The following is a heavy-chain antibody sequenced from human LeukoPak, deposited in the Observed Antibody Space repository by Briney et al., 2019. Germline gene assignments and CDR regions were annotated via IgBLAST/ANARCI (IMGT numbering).Heavy chain of an antibody. CDR3: ARSRQHQYDSSGHYEIINWYFDL. V-gene: IGHV3-21*01. Sequence: PGGSLRFSCAASGFTFSSYSMNWVRQAPGKGLEWVSSINSNSRYKYYAESVKGRFTISRDNAKNSLYLQMNSLRAEDTAVYYCARSRQHQYDSSGHYEIINWYFDLWGRGTLVTVSS. J-gene: IGHJ2*01. D-gene: IGHD3-22*01. CDR2: INSNSRYK. CDR1: GFTFSSYS.